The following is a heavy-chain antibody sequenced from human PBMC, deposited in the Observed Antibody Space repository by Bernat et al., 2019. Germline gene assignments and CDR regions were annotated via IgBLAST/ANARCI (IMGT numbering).Heavy chain of an antibody. CDR2: INSDGSST. D-gene: IGHD3-16*02. V-gene: IGHV3-74*01. Sequence: EVQLVESGGGLVQPGGSLRLSCAASGFTFSSYWMHWVRQAPGKGLVWVSRINSDGSSTCYADSVKGRFTISRDNAKNTLYLQMNRLRAEDTAVYYCARGDTYECMWGSYRGIDYWGQGTLVTVSS. CDR1: GFTFSSYW. CDR3: ARGDTYECMWGSYRGIDY. J-gene: IGHJ4*02.